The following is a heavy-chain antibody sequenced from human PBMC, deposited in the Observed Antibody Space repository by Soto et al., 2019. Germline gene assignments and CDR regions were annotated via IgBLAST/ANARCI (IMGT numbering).Heavy chain of an antibody. J-gene: IGHJ6*02. D-gene: IGHD5-12*01. CDR2: ISAYNGDT. Sequence: ASVKVSCKASGYTLTSYGISWVRQAPGQGLEWMGWISAYNGDTNYAQSLQGRVTMTTDTSTTTAYMELRSLRSDDTAVYYCATTIGYSYYYYGMDVCGQGTTVTVSS. CDR1: GYTLTSYG. CDR3: ATTIGYSYYYYGMDV. V-gene: IGHV1-18*01.